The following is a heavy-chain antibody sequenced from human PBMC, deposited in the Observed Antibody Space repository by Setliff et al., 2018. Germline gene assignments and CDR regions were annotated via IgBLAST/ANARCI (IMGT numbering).Heavy chain of an antibody. Sequence: SETLSLTCAVSGYSISSGYYWGWIRQPPGKGLEWIGSIYHSGSTYYNPSLKSRVTISVDTSKNQFSLKLISVTAADTAVYYCARLHIVVVVAATPAWFDPWGQGTLVTVSS. J-gene: IGHJ5*02. D-gene: IGHD2-15*01. CDR2: IYHSGST. CDR3: ARLHIVVVVAATPAWFDP. CDR1: GYSISSGYY. V-gene: IGHV4-38-2*01.